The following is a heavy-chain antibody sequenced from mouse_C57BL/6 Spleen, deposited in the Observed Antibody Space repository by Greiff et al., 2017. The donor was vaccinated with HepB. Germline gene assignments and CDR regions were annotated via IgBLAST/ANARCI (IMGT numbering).Heavy chain of an antibody. CDR2: INPNNGGT. V-gene: IGHV1-18*01. D-gene: IGHD1-1*01. J-gene: IGHJ3*01. Sequence: EVQLQQSGPELVKPGASVKIPCKASGYTFTDYNMDWVKQSHGKSLEWIGDINPNNGGTIYNQKFKGKATLTVDKSSSTAYMELRSLTSEDTAVYYCARRYYGSSLWFAYWGQGTLVTVSA. CDR1: GYTFTDYN. CDR3: ARRYYGSSLWFAY.